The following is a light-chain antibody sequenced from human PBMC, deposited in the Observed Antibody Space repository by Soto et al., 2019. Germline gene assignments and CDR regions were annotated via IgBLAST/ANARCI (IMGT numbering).Light chain of an antibody. CDR2: DVS. CDR3: SSYTNSITLVV. V-gene: IGLV2-14*03. CDR1: SNDVGGYNF. Sequence: QSALAQPASVSGSLGQSITISCTGTSNDVGGYNFVSWYQHHPGKAPKLMIYDVSDRPSGISDRFSGSKSGNTASLTISGLQAEDEADYYCSSYTNSITLVVFGGGTKLTVL. J-gene: IGLJ2*01.